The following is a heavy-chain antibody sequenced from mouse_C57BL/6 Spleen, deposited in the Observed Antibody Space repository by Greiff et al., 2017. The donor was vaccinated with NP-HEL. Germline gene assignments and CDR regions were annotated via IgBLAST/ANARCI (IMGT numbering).Heavy chain of an antibody. CDR1: GYAFTNYL. J-gene: IGHJ2*01. CDR2: INPGSGGT. Sequence: QVHVKQSGAELVRPGTSVKVSCKASGYAFTNYLIEWVKQRPGQGLEWIGVINPGSGGTNYNEKFKGKATLTADKTSSTAYMQLSSLTSEDSAVYFCAREEGNYFDYWGQGTTLTVSS. V-gene: IGHV1-54*01. CDR3: AREEGNYFDY.